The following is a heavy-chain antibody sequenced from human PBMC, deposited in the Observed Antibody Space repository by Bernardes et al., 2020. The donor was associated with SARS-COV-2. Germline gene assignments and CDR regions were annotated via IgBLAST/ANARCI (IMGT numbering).Heavy chain of an antibody. D-gene: IGHD3-10*01. CDR1: GYTLTELS. J-gene: IGHJ5*02. V-gene: IGHV1-24*01. Sequence: ASVKVSCKVSGYTLTELSMHWVRQAPGKGLEWMGGFDPEDGETIYAQKFQGRVTMTEDTSTDTAYMELSSLRSEDTAVYYCATSAVMVRTNWFDPWGQGTLVTVSS. CDR3: ATSAVMVRTNWFDP. CDR2: FDPEDGET.